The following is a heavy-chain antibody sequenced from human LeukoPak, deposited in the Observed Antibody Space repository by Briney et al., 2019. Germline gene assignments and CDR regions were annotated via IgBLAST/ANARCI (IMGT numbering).Heavy chain of an antibody. CDR3: AKMVSSSWGYFDY. V-gene: IGHV3-30*02. CDR2: IRNDGTTK. CDR1: RFTFKIYG. Sequence: GGSLRLSCAASRFTFKIYGMHWVRQAPGKGLEWVAFIRNDGTTKYYADSARGRFTISRDNSKNTVYLQINSLRPEDTAVYYCAKMVSSSWGYFDYWGQGTLVTVSS. J-gene: IGHJ4*02. D-gene: IGHD6-13*01.